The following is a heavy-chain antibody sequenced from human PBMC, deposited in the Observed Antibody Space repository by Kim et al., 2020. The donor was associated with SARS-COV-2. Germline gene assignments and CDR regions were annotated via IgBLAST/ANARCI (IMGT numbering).Heavy chain of an antibody. V-gene: IGHV4-34*13. Sequence: PALKARVTISLHTSKNQFSLKLSSVTAADTAVYYCARSIAAAGRRAFDIWGQGTMVTVSS. CDR3: ARSIAAAGRRAFDI. D-gene: IGHD6-13*01. J-gene: IGHJ3*02.